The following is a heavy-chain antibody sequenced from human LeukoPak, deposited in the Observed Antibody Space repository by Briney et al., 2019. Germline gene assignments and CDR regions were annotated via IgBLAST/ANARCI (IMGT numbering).Heavy chain of an antibody. J-gene: IGHJ4*02. Sequence: SVKVSCKASGGTFSSYAISWVRQAPGQGLEWMGGIIPIFGTANYAQKFQGRVTITADESTSTAYMELSSLRSEDTTVYYCARDSSCSSTSCYRLFDYWGQGTLVTVSS. CDR3: ARDSSCSSTSCYRLFDY. CDR1: GGTFSSYA. D-gene: IGHD2-2*01. CDR2: IIPIFGTA. V-gene: IGHV1-69*13.